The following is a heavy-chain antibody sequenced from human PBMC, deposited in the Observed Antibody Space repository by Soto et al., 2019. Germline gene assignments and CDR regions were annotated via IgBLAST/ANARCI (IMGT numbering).Heavy chain of an antibody. CDR2: IYHSGST. Sequence: QLQLQESGSGLVKPSQTLSLTCAVSGGSISSGGYSWSWIRQPPGKGLEWIGYIYHSGSTYYNPSLRSRVTISVDRSQNQFSLKLSSVTAADTAVYYCARSPTPVVTRLLFDYWGQGTLVTVSS. D-gene: IGHD4-17*01. V-gene: IGHV4-30-2*01. CDR3: ARSPTPVVTRLLFDY. J-gene: IGHJ4*02. CDR1: GGSISSGGYS.